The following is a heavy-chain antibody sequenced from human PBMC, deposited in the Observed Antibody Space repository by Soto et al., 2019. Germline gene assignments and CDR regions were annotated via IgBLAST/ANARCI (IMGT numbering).Heavy chain of an antibody. CDR1: GFTFSSYG. Sequence: QVQLVESGGGVVQPGRSLRLSCAASGFTFSSYGMHWVRQAPGKGLEWVAVISYDGSNKYYADSVKGRFTISRDNSKNTLSLQMNSLRAEDTAVYYCANHEYGDYSYFDYWGQGTLVTVSS. CDR3: ANHEYGDYSYFDY. D-gene: IGHD4-17*01. V-gene: IGHV3-30*18. CDR2: ISYDGSNK. J-gene: IGHJ4*02.